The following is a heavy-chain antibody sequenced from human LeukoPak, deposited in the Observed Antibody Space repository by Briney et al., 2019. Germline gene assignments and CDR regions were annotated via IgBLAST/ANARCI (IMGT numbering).Heavy chain of an antibody. CDR2: ITFSGSST. Sequence: GGSLRLSCVASGFTFSSNAMSWVRQAPGMGPDWVSSITFSGSSTDYADSVKGRFTVSRYNSKNTYLQMSSLRVEDTAVYYCAKVKGWWPPTSADYWGQGTLVTVSS. CDR3: AKVKGWWPPTSADY. J-gene: IGHJ4*02. CDR1: GFTFSSNA. D-gene: IGHD2-15*01. V-gene: IGHV3-23*01.